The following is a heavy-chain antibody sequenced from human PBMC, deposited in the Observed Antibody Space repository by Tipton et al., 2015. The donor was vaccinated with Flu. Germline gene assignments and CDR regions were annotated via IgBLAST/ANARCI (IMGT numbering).Heavy chain of an antibody. CDR3: AKDRVHYDSRGPEDAFDL. Sequence: SLRLSCAASGFGFSSYGMYWVRQAPGKGLEWVAVIWYDGSNEDYADSVKGRFTISRDNSKNTVYLQMNSLRVEDTAVYYCAKDRVHYDSRGPEDAFDLWGHGTLVTVSS. D-gene: IGHD3-22*01. V-gene: IGHV3-33*06. J-gene: IGHJ3*01. CDR2: IWYDGSNE. CDR1: GFGFSSYG.